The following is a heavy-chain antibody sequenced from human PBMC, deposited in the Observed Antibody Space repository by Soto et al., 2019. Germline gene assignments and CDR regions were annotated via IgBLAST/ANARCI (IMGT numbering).Heavy chain of an antibody. CDR1: GFTVSSNY. CDR3: ARATPPVADPSSIAAPTFDY. V-gene: IGHV3-53*02. Sequence: EVQLVETGGGLIQPGGSLRLSCAASGFTVSSNYMSWVRQAPGKGLECVSVIYSGGSTYYADSVKGRFTISRDNSKNTLYLQMNSLRAEDTAVYYCARATPPVADPSSIAAPTFDYWGQGTLVTVSS. J-gene: IGHJ4*02. D-gene: IGHD6-6*01. CDR2: IYSGGST.